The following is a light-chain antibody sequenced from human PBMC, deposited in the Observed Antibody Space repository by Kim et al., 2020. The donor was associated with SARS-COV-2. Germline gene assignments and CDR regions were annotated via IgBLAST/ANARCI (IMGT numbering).Light chain of an antibody. CDR2: DAF. Sequence: GQSVTISCSGTNIDISNYKYVSWYQQHPGEAPKAIIYDAFRRSSGVPERFSGALSDNVASLTISGLQTDDEGDYYCCSYGVSNTYVFGTGTKVTVL. CDR1: NIDISNYKY. J-gene: IGLJ1*01. CDR3: CSYGVSNTYV. V-gene: IGLV2-11*03.